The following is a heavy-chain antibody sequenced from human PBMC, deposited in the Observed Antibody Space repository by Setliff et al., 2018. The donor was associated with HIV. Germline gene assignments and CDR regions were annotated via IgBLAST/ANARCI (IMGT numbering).Heavy chain of an antibody. CDR3: ARDHRGGDY. D-gene: IGHD3-10*01. V-gene: IGHV1-3*01. CDR1: GYTFISFA. J-gene: IGHJ4*02. CDR2: INVGNGNT. Sequence: ASVKVSCKASGYTFISFAIHWVRQAPGQRLEWMGWINVGNGNTKYSQNFQGRVTFTRDTFASTAYMELRSLRSDDTAVYYCARDHRGGDYWGQGTLVTVSS.